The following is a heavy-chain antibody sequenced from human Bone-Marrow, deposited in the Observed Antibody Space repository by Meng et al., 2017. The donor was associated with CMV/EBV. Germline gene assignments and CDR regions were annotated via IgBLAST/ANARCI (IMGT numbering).Heavy chain of an antibody. V-gene: IGHV4-34*01. Sequence: GSLRLSCAVYGGSFSGYYWSWIRQPPGKGLEWIGYIYYSGSTYYNPSLKSRVTISVDMSKNQFSLKLNSVTAADTAVYYCARLSSPSRPNFDYRGQGTLVTVSS. D-gene: IGHD6-6*01. CDR1: GGSFSGYY. J-gene: IGHJ4*02. CDR2: IYYSGST. CDR3: ARLSSPSRPNFDY.